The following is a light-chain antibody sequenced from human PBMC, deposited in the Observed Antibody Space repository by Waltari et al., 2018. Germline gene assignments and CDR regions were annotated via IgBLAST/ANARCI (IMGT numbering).Light chain of an antibody. CDR1: QDIRDD. V-gene: IGKV1-17*01. Sequence: DIQMTQSPSSLSASVGDRVTITCRANQDIRDDLGWYQQKPGKAPKRLIHAASSLQSGVPSRFSGGGSGTEFTLTISSLQPEDFATYFCLQYNYFYLSFGGGTKVEIK. CDR2: AAS. J-gene: IGKJ4*01. CDR3: LQYNYFYLS.